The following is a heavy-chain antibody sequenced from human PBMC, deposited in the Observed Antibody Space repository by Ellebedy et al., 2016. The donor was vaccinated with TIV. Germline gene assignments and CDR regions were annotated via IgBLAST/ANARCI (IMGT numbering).Heavy chain of an antibody. Sequence: GESLKISCAVSGFTFNSYWMSWVRQAPGKGLEWVANIRQDGSKNYVDSVKGRFTISRDNARNSLYLQMKSLRVEDTAVYYCARDGAYGDYAPGQYGLDVWGQGTTVIVS. CDR1: GFTFNSYW. J-gene: IGHJ6*02. D-gene: IGHD4-17*01. V-gene: IGHV3-7*03. CDR3: ARDGAYGDYAPGQYGLDV. CDR2: IRQDGSK.